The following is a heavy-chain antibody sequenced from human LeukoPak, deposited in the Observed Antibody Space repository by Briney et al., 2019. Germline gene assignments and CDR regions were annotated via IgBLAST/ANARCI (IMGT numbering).Heavy chain of an antibody. CDR2: IYYSGST. V-gene: IGHV4-30-4*01. CDR3: ARVSSGATTVDY. D-gene: IGHD1-26*01. Sequence: PSETLSLTCTVSGGSISSGDYYWSWIRQPPGKGLEWIGYIYYSGSTYYNPSLKSRVTISVDTSKNQFSLKLSSVTAADTAVYYCARVSSGATTVDYWGQGTLVTVSS. CDR1: GGSISSGDYY. J-gene: IGHJ4*02.